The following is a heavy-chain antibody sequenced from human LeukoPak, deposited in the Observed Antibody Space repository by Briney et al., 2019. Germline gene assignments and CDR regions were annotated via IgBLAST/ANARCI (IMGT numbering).Heavy chain of an antibody. CDR2: ISYDGSNK. V-gene: IGHV3-30*18. D-gene: IGHD2/OR15-2a*01. CDR1: GFTFSNYG. J-gene: IGHJ4*02. CDR3: AKDAIYTVFGTGIFYY. Sequence: GGSLRLSCVVSGFTFSNYGMHWVRQAPGKGLEWVAVISYDGSNKNYADSVKGRFTISRDNSKNTLYLQMNSLTVDDTAVYYCAKDAIYTVFGTGIFYYWGQGTLVTVSS.